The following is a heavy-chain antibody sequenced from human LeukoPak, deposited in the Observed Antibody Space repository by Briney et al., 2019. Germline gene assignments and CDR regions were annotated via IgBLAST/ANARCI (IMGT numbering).Heavy chain of an antibody. CDR2: IKQDGSEK. Sequence: GGSLRLSCAASGFTLSTYWMSWVRQAPGKGLEWVANIKQDGSEKYYVDSVKGRFTISRDNAKNSLYLQMNSLRAEDTAVYYCARVLGAKPSHFDYWGQGTLVTVSS. CDR1: GFTLSTYW. J-gene: IGHJ4*02. D-gene: IGHD1-26*01. V-gene: IGHV3-7*01. CDR3: ARVLGAKPSHFDY.